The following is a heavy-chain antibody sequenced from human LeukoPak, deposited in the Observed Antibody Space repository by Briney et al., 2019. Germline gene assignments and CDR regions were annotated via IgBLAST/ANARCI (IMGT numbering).Heavy chain of an antibody. CDR2: ISAYNGNT. CDR1: GYTFPSYG. J-gene: IGHJ4*02. D-gene: IGHD1-26*01. Sequence: ASVQVSCKASGYTFPSYGISWVRQPPGQGLDRMGWISAYNGNTNYAQKLQGRATITTDPSTSTAYMELRSLRSDDTAVYYCARDKNVGATTGDYWGQGTLVTVSS. CDR3: ARDKNVGATTGDY. V-gene: IGHV1-18*01.